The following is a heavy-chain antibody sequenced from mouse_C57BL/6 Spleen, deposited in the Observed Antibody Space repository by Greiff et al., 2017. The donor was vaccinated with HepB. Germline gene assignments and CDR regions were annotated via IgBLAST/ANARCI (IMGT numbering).Heavy chain of an antibody. D-gene: IGHD2-5*01. CDR3: ARCYYINYPCYFDY. CDR1: GFTFSDYY. V-gene: IGHV5-16*01. CDR2: INYDGSRT. Sequence: EVKLVESEGGLVQPGSSMKLSCTASGFTFSDYYMAWVRQVPEKGLEWVANINYDGSRTYYLDSLKSRFTISSDNAKNILYLQMSILKSKEPATYYCARCYYINYPCYFDYWGQCTTLTVAA. J-gene: IGHJ2*01.